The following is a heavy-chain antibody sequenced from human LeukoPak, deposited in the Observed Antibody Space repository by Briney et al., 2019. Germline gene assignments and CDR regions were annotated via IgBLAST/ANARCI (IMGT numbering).Heavy chain of an antibody. Sequence: QPGGSLRLSCAACGFTFSSYDMHWVRQATGKGLEWVSAIGTAGDTYYPGSVKGQFTISRENAKNSLYLQMNSLRAGDTAVYYCARDWGLIATVKVTEGYNWFDPWGQGTLVTLSS. V-gene: IGHV3-13*03. CDR3: ARDWGLIATVKVTEGYNWFDP. D-gene: IGHD4-11*01. CDR2: IGTAGDT. CDR1: GFTFSSYD. J-gene: IGHJ5*02.